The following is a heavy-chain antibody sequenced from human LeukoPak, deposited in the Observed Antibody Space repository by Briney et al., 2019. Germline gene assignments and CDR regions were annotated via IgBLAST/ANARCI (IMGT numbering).Heavy chain of an antibody. D-gene: IGHD3-3*02. CDR1: GYSISSGYY. V-gene: IGHV4-38-2*01. J-gene: IGHJ6*03. CDR2: IYHSGST. CDR3: ARDHLWSGLLTTNYYYMDV. Sequence: PSETLSPTCAVSGYSISSGYYWGWIRQPPGMGLEWIGSIYHSGSTYYNPSLKSRVTISVDTSKNQFSLKLSSVTAADTAVYYCARDHLWSGLLTTNYYYMDVWGKGTTVTVSS.